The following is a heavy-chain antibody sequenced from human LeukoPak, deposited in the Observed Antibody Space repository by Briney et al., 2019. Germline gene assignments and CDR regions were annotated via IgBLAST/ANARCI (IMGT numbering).Heavy chain of an antibody. Sequence: GGSLRLSCAASGFTFSSYGMHWVRQAPGKGLEWVAFIRYDGSNKYYADSVKGRFTISRDNSKNTLYLQMTSLRAEDTAEYYCAKSLFTSATGTGRAFHIWGQGTMVTVSP. CDR1: GFTFSSYG. J-gene: IGHJ3*02. CDR2: IRYDGSNK. V-gene: IGHV3-30*02. D-gene: IGHD1-1*01. CDR3: AKSLFTSATGTGRAFHI.